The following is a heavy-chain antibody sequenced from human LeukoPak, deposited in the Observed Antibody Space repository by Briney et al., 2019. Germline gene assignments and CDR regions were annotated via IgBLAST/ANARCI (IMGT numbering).Heavy chain of an antibody. V-gene: IGHV3-30*18. CDR2: ISYDGSNK. Sequence: GGSLRLSCAASGFTFSSYGMHWVRQAPGKGLEWVAVISYDGSNKYCADSVKGRFTISRDNSKNTLYLQMNSLRAEDTAVYYCAKDVLRFLECLDYWGQGTLVTVSS. J-gene: IGHJ4*02. D-gene: IGHD3-3*01. CDR3: AKDVLRFLECLDY. CDR1: GFTFSSYG.